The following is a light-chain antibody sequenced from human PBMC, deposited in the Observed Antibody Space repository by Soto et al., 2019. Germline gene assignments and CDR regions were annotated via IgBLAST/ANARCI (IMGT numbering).Light chain of an antibody. CDR2: GAS. CDR3: QQYNNCPPS. V-gene: IGKV3-15*01. CDR1: QSVSSN. J-gene: IGKJ4*01. Sequence: EIVMTQSPATLSVSPGERATLSCRASQSVSSNLAWYQQKPGQAPRLLIYGASTRATGIPARFSGSGSGTEFTLTISSLQSEDFAVYYCQQYNNCPPSFGGGTKVDI.